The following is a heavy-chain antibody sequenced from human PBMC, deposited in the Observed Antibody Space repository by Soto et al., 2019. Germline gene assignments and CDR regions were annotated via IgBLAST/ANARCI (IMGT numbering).Heavy chain of an antibody. J-gene: IGHJ4*02. CDR2: ISWNSGSI. CDR1: GFTFDDYA. CDR3: AKALLGDQSAFDY. D-gene: IGHD3-10*01. V-gene: IGHV3-9*01. Sequence: GGSLRLSCAASGFTFDDYAMHWVRQAPGKGLEWVSGISWNSGSIGYADSVKGRFTISRDNAKNSLYLQMNSLRAEDTALYYCAKALLGDQSAFDYWGQGTLVTVSS.